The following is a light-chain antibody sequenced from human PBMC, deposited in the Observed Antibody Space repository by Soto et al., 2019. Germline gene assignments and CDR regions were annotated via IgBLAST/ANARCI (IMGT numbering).Light chain of an antibody. J-gene: IGKJ1*01. V-gene: IGKV3-15*01. CDR2: GAS. CDR3: QQYKNWLWT. Sequence: EIVMTQSPATLSVSPGERATLSCRASQSVNSNLVWFQQKPGQAPRLLIYGASTRATGIPGRFSGSGFGTEFTLTISSLQSEDCAVYYCQQYKNWLWTFGQGTKVEIK. CDR1: QSVNSN.